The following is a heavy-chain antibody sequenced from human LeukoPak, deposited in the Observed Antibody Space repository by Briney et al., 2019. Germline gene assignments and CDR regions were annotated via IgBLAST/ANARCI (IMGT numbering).Heavy chain of an antibody. J-gene: IGHJ4*02. CDR1: GFTFSSYA. D-gene: IGHD2-15*01. CDR3: ASDIVVVVAANRTTYFDY. Sequence: GGSLRLSCAASGFTFSSYAMHWIRQAPGKGLEWVAVISYDGSNKYYADSVKGRFTISRDNSKNTLYLQMNSLRAEDTAVYYCASDIVVVVAANRTTYFDYWGQGTLVTVSS. V-gene: IGHV3-30-3*01. CDR2: ISYDGSNK.